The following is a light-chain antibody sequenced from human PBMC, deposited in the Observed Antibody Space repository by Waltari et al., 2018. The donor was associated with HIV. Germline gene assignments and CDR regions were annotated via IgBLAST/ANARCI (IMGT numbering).Light chain of an antibody. CDR3: ISYAGSNNFV. J-gene: IGLJ1*01. CDR1: SSNVGGDDY. CDR2: EVN. Sequence: QSALTQPPSASGSPGQSVTISCTGTSSNVGGDDYVSWYQQHPDKAPKLMIYEVNERPSGVPDRFSGSKSGNTASLTVSGLQAEDEADYFCISYAGSNNFVFGPGTKVTVL. V-gene: IGLV2-8*01.